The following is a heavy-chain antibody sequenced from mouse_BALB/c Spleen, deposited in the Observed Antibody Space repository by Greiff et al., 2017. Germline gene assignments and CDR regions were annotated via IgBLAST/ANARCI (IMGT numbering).Heavy chain of an antibody. CDR3: ARRGSTATYAMDY. D-gene: IGHD1-2*01. CDR2: INPNNGGT. Sequence: EVKLMESGPELVKPGASVKIPCKASGYTFTDYNMDWVKQSHGKSLEWIGDINPNNGGTIYNQKFKGKATLTVDKSSSTAYMELRSLTSEDTAVYYCARRGSTATYAMDYWGQGTSGTVSS. V-gene: IGHV1-18*01. CDR1: GYTFTDYN. J-gene: IGHJ4*01.